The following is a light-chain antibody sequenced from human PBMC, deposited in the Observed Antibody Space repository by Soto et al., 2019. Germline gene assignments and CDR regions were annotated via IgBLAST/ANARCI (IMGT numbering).Light chain of an antibody. CDR3: TSYAGTYSFFYV. CDR1: SSDVGAYNY. J-gene: IGLJ1*01. V-gene: IGLV2-8*01. Sequence: QSLLTQHPSACESPGQSVTISCTGTSSDVGAYNYVSWYQQLPGKAPKLIIYEVSKRPSGVPDRFSGSKSGNTASLTVSGLQAEDEADYYCTSYAGTYSFFYVFGTGTKVTVL. CDR2: EVS.